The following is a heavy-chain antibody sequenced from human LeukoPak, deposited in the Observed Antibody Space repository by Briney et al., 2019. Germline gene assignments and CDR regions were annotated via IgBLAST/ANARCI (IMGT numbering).Heavy chain of an antibody. D-gene: IGHD6-19*01. CDR3: AKYGSGWTLYFYYYMDV. CDR1: GFTFNSYS. V-gene: IGHV3-23*01. Sequence: GGSLRLSCAGSGFTFNSYSMGWVRQAAGKGLEWVSGISGSGGSTYYTDSVKGRFTISRDNSKNTLYLQMNSLRPEDTVLYYCAKYGSGWTLYFYYYMDVWGKGTTVTVSS. CDR2: ISGSGGST. J-gene: IGHJ6*03.